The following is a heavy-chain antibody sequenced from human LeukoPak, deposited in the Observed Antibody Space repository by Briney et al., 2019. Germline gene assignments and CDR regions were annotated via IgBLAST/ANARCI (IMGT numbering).Heavy chain of an antibody. V-gene: IGHV3-30-3*01. CDR2: ISYDGSSQ. CDR1: EFTFSSYA. CDR3: ARDSAWEWLPDYYFDY. Sequence: GGSLRLSCAASEFTFSSYAMYWVRQAPGKGLEWVAIISYDGSSQYYADSVKGRFTISRDKSKNTLYLQMNSLRADDTAVYYCARDSAWEWLPDYYFDYWGQGTLVTVSS. D-gene: IGHD5-24*01. J-gene: IGHJ4*02.